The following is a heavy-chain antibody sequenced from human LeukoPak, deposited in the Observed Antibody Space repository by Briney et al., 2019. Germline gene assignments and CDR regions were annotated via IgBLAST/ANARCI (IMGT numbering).Heavy chain of an antibody. J-gene: IGHJ4*02. V-gene: IGHV3-48*02. D-gene: IGHD3-9*01. CDR3: ARDHDWAFDL. Sequence: GGSLRLSCAASEFTFDNYAMSWVRQAPGKGLEWIAYINHNAEMIFYPDFVKGRFTISRDNPKKSLYLQMNALRYEDTAIYYCARDHDWAFDLWGQGTLVTVSS. CDR2: INHNAEMI. CDR1: EFTFDNYA.